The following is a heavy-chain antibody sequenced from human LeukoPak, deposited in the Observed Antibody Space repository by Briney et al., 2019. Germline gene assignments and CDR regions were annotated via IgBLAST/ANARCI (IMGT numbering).Heavy chain of an antibody. J-gene: IGHJ4*02. V-gene: IGHV4-4*02. CDR2: IYRSGGT. Sequence: PSETLSLTCAVSGDSVGSTASGNSRWNWVRQPPGKTLEWIGEIYRSGGTHSNPSLRGRVTMSLDRSKNQLTLNVRSVTAADTAVYYCVRDLDDGNYALAFWGQGTLVTVSS. CDR3: VRDLDDGNYALAF. D-gene: IGHD4-17*01. CDR1: GDSVGSTASGNS.